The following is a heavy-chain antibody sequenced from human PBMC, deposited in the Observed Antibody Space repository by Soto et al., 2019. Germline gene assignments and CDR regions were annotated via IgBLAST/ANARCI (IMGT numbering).Heavy chain of an antibody. V-gene: IGHV3-21*01. CDR3: ARDRNYFDSSGYHGY. CDR2: ISSSSSYR. J-gene: IGHJ4*02. D-gene: IGHD3-22*01. CDR1: GLTFSSYS. Sequence: SPRLSCAASGLTFSSYSMNWVRQAPGKGLEWVSSISSSSSYRYYADSVKGRFTISRDNAKKSLYLQMNSLRAEDTAVYYCARDRNYFDSSGYHGYWGQGTLVTVSS.